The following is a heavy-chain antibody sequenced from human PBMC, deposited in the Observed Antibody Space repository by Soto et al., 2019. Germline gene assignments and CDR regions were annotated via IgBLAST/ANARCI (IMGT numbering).Heavy chain of an antibody. Sequence: GGSLRLSCAASGFTFSSYAMSWVRQAPGKGLEWVSVISGSGDTTYYADSVKGRFTISRDNSKNTLFLQVNSLRAEDTAVYYCAKVRKTYYYGTASYYQTGADYWGQGTLVTAPS. CDR3: AKVRKTYYYGTASYYQTGADY. CDR2: ISGSGDTT. CDR1: GFTFSSYA. D-gene: IGHD3-10*01. J-gene: IGHJ4*02. V-gene: IGHV3-23*01.